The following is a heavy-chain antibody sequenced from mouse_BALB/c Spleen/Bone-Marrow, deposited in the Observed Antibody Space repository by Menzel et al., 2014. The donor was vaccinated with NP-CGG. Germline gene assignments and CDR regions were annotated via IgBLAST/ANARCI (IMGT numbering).Heavy chain of an antibody. J-gene: IGHJ2*01. V-gene: IGHV1-80*01. CDR2: IYPGDGDT. CDR1: GYVFRTYW. Sequence: QVQLKESGAELVRPGSSVKISCESSGYVFRTYWINWVKQRPGQGLEWIGQIYPGDGDTDYNGKFKDKATLTADKSSNTAYMQLSSLTSEDSAVYFCARGGISVDYWGQGTTLTVSS. CDR3: ARGGISVDY.